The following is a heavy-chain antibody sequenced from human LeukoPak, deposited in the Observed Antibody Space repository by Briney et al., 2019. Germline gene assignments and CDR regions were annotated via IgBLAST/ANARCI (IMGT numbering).Heavy chain of an antibody. CDR2: INPNSGGT. CDR1: GYTFTGYY. CDR3: ASVYSSGWYFDY. Sequence: ASVKVSCKASGYTFTGYYMHWVRQAPGQGLEWMGWINPNSGGTNYAQKFQGRVTMTRDTSISTAYMELSSLRSDDTAVYYCASVYSSGWYFDYWGQGTLVTVSS. J-gene: IGHJ4*02. D-gene: IGHD6-19*01. V-gene: IGHV1-2*02.